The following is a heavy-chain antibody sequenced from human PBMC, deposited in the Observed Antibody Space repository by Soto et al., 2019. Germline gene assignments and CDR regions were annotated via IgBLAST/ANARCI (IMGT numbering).Heavy chain of an antibody. J-gene: IGHJ6*02. CDR1: GYTFTIYG. Sequence: ASVKVSCKASGYTFTIYGINWVRQAPGQGLEWMGWISPDNGNTNYAQKLQGRVTMTTDTSTSTAYMELRSLRSDDTAVFYCARALGYSGYAGMDVWGQGTTVTVSS. V-gene: IGHV1-18*01. CDR3: ARALGYSGYAGMDV. CDR2: ISPDNGNT. D-gene: IGHD5-12*01.